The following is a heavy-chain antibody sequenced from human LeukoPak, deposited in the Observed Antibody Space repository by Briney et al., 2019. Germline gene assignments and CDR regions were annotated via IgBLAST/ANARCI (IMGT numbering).Heavy chain of an antibody. J-gene: IGHJ4*02. Sequence: GASVKVSCKASGYTFTGYYIHWVRQAPGQGPEWMGRINPYSGGTNYAQKFQGRVTMTGDTSISTAYMDLSGLRSDDTAVYYCASGVGDYENYWGRGTLVTVSS. D-gene: IGHD4-17*01. CDR2: INPYSGGT. V-gene: IGHV1-2*06. CDR1: GYTFTGYY. CDR3: ASGVGDYENY.